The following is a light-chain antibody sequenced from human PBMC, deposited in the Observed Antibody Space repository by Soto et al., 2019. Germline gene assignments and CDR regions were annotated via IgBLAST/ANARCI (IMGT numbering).Light chain of an antibody. Sequence: QSALTQPASVSGYLGQSITISCTGTSSDVGGYNYVSWYQHHPGRAPKLLIYEVNIRPSGVSSHFSGSKSGNTASLTIAGLQAEDEADYYCSSYTDTSTFVLGTGTKLTVL. J-gene: IGLJ1*01. CDR2: EVN. V-gene: IGLV2-14*01. CDR3: SSYTDTSTFV. CDR1: SSDVGGYNY.